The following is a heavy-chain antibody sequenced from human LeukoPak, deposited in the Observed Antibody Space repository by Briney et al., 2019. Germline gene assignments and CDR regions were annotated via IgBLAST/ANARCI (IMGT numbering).Heavy chain of an antibody. V-gene: IGHV3-30*02. Sequence: PGGSLRLSCAASGFTFSNYGMHWVRQTPGKRLEWVAFIRYDGSNKYYADSVKGRFTISRDNSKNTLYLQMNSLRAEDTAVYYCARGGWDRLYYYDSSGYYGLPDYWGQGTLVTVSS. D-gene: IGHD3-22*01. CDR2: IRYDGSNK. CDR3: ARGGWDRLYYYDSSGYYGLPDY. J-gene: IGHJ4*02. CDR1: GFTFSNYG.